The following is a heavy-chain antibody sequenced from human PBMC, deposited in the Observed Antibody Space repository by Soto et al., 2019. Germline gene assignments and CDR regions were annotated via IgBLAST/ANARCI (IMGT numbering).Heavy chain of an antibody. CDR1: GFTFSSYE. J-gene: IGHJ6*02. Sequence: GGSLRLSCAASGFTFSSYEMDWVRQAPGKGLEWVSYISSSGSTIYYADSVKGRSTISRDNAKNSLYLQMNSLRAEDTAVYYCARVQSGSSWYYYYYYGMDVWGQGTTVTVSS. V-gene: IGHV3-48*03. D-gene: IGHD6-13*01. CDR2: ISSSGSTI. CDR3: ARVQSGSSWYYYYYYGMDV.